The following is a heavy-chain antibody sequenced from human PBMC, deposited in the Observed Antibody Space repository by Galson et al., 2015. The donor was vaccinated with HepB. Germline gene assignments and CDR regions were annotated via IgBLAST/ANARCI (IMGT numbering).Heavy chain of an antibody. CDR1: GFTFSSYA. CDR2: ISYDGSNK. J-gene: IGHJ4*02. V-gene: IGHV3-30-3*01. D-gene: IGHD4-23*01. CDR3: ARAFSTVMTTVVTPLDFDY. Sequence: SLRLSCAASGFTFSSYAMHWVRQAPGKGLEWVAVISYDGSNKYYADSVKGRFTISRDNSKNTLYLQMNSLRAEDTAVYYCARAFSTVMTTVVTPLDFDYWGQGTLVTVSS.